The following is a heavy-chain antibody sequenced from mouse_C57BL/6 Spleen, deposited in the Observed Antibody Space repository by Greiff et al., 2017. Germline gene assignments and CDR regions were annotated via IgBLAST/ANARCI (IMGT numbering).Heavy chain of an antibody. CDR3: ARNSGHSNYEAWFAY. D-gene: IGHD2-5*01. CDR1: GFSLTSYG. CDR2: IWSGGST. Sequence: QVQLKESGPGLVQPSQSLSITCTVSGFSLTSYGVHWVRQSPGKGLEWLGVIWSGGSTDYNAAFISRLSISKDNSKSQVFLKMNSLQADDTAIYYCARNSGHSNYEAWFAYWGQGTLVTVSA. J-gene: IGHJ3*01. V-gene: IGHV2-2*01.